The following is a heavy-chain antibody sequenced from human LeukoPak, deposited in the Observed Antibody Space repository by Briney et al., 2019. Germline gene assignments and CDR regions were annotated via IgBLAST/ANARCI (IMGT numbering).Heavy chain of an antibody. CDR3: AKGRVGIAAAGTDY. D-gene: IGHD6-13*01. V-gene: IGHV3-9*01. Sequence: PGRSLRLSCAASGFTFDDYAMHWVRQAPGKGLEWVSGISWNSGSIGYADSVKGRFTISRGNAKNSLYLQMNSLRAEDTALYYCAKGRVGIAAAGTDYWGQGTLVTVSS. CDR1: GFTFDDYA. CDR2: ISWNSGSI. J-gene: IGHJ4*02.